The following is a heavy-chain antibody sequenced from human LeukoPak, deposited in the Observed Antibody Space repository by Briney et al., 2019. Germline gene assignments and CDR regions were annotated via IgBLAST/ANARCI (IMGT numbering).Heavy chain of an antibody. V-gene: IGHV4-61*01. D-gene: IGHD3-10*01. Sequence: SEAPSLTCTDSVGSVSSASYYWSWTRQPPGKGLEWIGYIYYSGSTNYNPSLKSRVTISVDTSKNQFSLKLSSVTAADTAVYYCARERPWFGELLYAFDIWGQGTMVTVSS. CDR3: ARERPWFGELLYAFDI. J-gene: IGHJ3*02. CDR1: VGSVSSASYY. CDR2: IYYSGST.